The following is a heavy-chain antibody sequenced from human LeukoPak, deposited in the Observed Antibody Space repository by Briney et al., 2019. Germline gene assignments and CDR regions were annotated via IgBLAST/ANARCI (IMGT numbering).Heavy chain of an antibody. J-gene: IGHJ4*02. CDR2: ISGSGGST. D-gene: IGHD3-22*01. CDR1: GFTFSSYA. V-gene: IGHV3-23*01. CDR3: AKVRAYYDSSGHDY. Sequence: PGGSLRLSCAASGFTFSSYAMSWVRQAPGKGLEWVSAISGSGGSTYYADSVKGRFTISRDNSKNTLYLQMNSLRAEDTAVYYCAKVRAYYDSSGHDYWGQGTLVTVSS.